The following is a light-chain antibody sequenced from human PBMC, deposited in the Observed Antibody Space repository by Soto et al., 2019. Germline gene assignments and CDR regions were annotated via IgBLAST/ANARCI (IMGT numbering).Light chain of an antibody. CDR2: WTS. CDR1: QSVLYSSNNKNY. J-gene: IGKJ1*01. V-gene: IGKV4-1*01. Sequence: DIVMTQSPDLLAVSLGERATINCGSSQSVLYSSNNKNYLAWYQQKPGQPPKLLIYWTSTRESGVPDRFSGSGSGTEFTLTISSLQAEDVAVYYCQQYYITPWTFGQGTKVEVK. CDR3: QQYYITPWT.